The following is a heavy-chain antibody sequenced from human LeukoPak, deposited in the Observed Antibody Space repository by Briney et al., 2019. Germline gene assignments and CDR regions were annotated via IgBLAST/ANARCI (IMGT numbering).Heavy chain of an antibody. J-gene: IGHJ4*02. CDR2: IYYSGST. D-gene: IGHD2-15*01. CDR1: GVSISSYY. Sequence: SETLSLTRTVSGVSISSYYWSWLRQPPGKGLEWIGYIYYSGSTNYNPSPKSRVTISVDTSKNQFSLKLSSVTAAETAVYYCARLRSGTLDYWGQGSLVTVSS. V-gene: IGHV4-59*01. CDR3: ARLRSGTLDY.